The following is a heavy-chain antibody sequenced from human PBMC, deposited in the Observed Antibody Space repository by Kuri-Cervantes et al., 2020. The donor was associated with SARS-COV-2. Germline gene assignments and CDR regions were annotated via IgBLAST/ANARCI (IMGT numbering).Heavy chain of an antibody. D-gene: IGHD5-24*01. CDR2: IIPIFGTA. J-gene: IGHJ4*02. CDR1: GYTFTSYG. CDR3: ARDARRDEGYYFDY. Sequence: SVKVSCKASGYTFTSYGISWVRQAPGQGLEWMGGIIPIFGTANYAQKFQGRVTITTDESTSTAYMGLSSLRSEDTAVYYCARDARRDEGYYFDYWGQGTLVTVSS. V-gene: IGHV1-69*05.